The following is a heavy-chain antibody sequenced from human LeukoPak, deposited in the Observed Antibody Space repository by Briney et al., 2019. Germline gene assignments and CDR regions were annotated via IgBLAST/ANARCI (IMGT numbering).Heavy chain of an antibody. V-gene: IGHV1-69*05. CDR3: ARPQYYGSGRPLDY. CDR1: GGTFSSYA. D-gene: IGHD3-10*01. Sequence: ASVKVSCKASGGTFSSYAISWVRQAPGQGLEWMGRIIPIFGTANYAQKFQGRVTITTDESTSTAYMELSSLRSEDTAVYYCARPQYYGSGRPLDYWDQGTLVTVSS. J-gene: IGHJ4*02. CDR2: IIPIFGTA.